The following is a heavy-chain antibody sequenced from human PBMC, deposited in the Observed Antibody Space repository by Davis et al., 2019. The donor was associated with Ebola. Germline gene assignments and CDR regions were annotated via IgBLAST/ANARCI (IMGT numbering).Heavy chain of an antibody. Sequence: GESLKISCAASRFTVSSNYMSWVRQAPGKGLEWVSLIYSGGSTYYADSVKGRFTISRDNAKNSLYLQMNSLRAEDTAVYYCARDKGLELRRGMDVWGQGTTVTVSS. J-gene: IGHJ6*02. CDR1: RFTVSSNY. CDR2: IYSGGST. CDR3: ARDKGLELRRGMDV. D-gene: IGHD1-7*01. V-gene: IGHV3-53*01.